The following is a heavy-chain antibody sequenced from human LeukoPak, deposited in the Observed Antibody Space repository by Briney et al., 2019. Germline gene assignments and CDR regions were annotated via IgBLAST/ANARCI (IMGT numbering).Heavy chain of an antibody. V-gene: IGHV3-15*01. D-gene: IGHD6-19*01. J-gene: IGHJ4*02. Sequence: GGSLRLSCAASGFTFSDAWMSWVRQAPGKGLEWVGRIKCKTDGGTTDYGAPVKGRFTISRDDSKNTVYLQMNSLKTEDTAFYYCATDAVAGLFDYWGQGTLVTVSS. CDR2: IKCKTDGGTT. CDR3: ATDAVAGLFDY. CDR1: GFTFSDAW.